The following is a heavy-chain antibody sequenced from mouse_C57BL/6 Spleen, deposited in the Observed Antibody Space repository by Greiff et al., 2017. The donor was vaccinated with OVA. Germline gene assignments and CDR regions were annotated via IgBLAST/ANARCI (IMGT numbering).Heavy chain of an antibody. D-gene: IGHD1-1*02. CDR1: GYAFSSSW. J-gene: IGHJ2*01. CDR2: IYPGDGDT. CDR3: ARGALSFDY. Sequence: VQLQQSGPELVKPGASVKISCKASGYAFSSSWMNWVKQRPGKGLEWIGRIYPGDGDTNYNGKFKGKATLTADKSSSTAYMQLSSLTSEDSAVYFCARGALSFDYWGQGTTLTVSS. V-gene: IGHV1-82*01.